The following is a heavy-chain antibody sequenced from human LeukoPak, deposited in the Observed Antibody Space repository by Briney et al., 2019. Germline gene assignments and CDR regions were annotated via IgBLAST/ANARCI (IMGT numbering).Heavy chain of an antibody. Sequence: SQTLSLTCTVSGGSISSGDYYWSWIRQRPEKGLEWIGYIYYSGSTYYNPSLKSRVTISVDTSKNQFSLKLSSVTAADTAVYYCARAYYSDRPEFMDVWGQGTTVTVSS. CDR2: IYYSGST. CDR1: GGSISSGDYY. D-gene: IGHD4-17*01. CDR3: ARAYYSDRPEFMDV. J-gene: IGHJ6*02. V-gene: IGHV4-30-4*01.